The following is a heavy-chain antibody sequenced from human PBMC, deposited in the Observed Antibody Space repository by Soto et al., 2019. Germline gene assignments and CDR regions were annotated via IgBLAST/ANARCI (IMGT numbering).Heavy chain of an antibody. J-gene: IGHJ4*02. D-gene: IGHD6-19*01. CDR1: GGSISSGGHY. CDR2: IYYTGST. V-gene: IGHV4-31*03. Sequence: QVQLEESGPGLVKPSQTLSLTCTVSGGSISSGGHYWSWIRQHPGQGLEWIGYIYYTGSTYYHPSLTSRVTISRDTSKNQFSLNLISVNAADTAVYYCAREDGALAVNQWGQGTLVTVAS. CDR3: AREDGALAVNQ.